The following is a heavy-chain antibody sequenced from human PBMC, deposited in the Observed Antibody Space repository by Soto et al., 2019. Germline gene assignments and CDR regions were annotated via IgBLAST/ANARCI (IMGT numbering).Heavy chain of an antibody. CDR2: INHSGST. Sequence: TSETLSLTCAVYGGSFSGYYWSWIRQPPGKGLEWIGEINHSGSTNYNPSLKSRVTISVDTSKNQFSLKLSSVTAADTAVYHCARGRRAYDFWSGYYSDYYGMDVWGQGTTVTVSS. D-gene: IGHD3-3*01. CDR1: GGSFSGYY. J-gene: IGHJ6*02. V-gene: IGHV4-34*01. CDR3: ARGRRAYDFWSGYYSDYYGMDV.